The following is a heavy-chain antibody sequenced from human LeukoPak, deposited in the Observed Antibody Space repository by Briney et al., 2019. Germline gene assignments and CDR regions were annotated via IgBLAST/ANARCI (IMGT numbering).Heavy chain of an antibody. CDR3: ARGPYYDSSKTSAFDI. V-gene: IGHV4-4*07. Sequence: SETLSFTCTVSGGSISSYYWSWIRQPAGKGLECIGRIYTSGSANYNPSLRSRVTMSVDTSMNHFSLKLYSVTAADTAVYYCARGPYYDSSKTSAFDIWGRGTMVTVSS. D-gene: IGHD3-22*01. CDR1: GGSISSYY. J-gene: IGHJ3*02. CDR2: IYTSGSA.